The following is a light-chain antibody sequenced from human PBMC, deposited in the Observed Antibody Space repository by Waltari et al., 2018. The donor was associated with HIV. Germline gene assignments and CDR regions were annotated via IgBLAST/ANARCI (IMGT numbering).Light chain of an antibody. Sequence: QSALTQPASVSGSPGQSITISCTGTSSAVGGDNSVPWYQQHPGKAPKLMIYDFSKRPSGVSNRFSGSKSGNTASLTISGLQAEDEADYYCSSYTSSSTFHVVFGGGTKLTVL. V-gene: IGLV2-14*01. CDR3: SSYTSSSTFHVV. CDR2: DFS. CDR1: SSAVGGDNS. J-gene: IGLJ2*01.